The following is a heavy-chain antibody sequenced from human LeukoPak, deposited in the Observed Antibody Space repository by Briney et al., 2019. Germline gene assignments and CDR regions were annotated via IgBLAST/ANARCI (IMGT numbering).Heavy chain of an antibody. J-gene: IGHJ4*02. V-gene: IGHV3-23*01. CDR3: AKDLYLRDFWSGYLDY. CDR2: ISASGSAT. D-gene: IGHD3-3*01. Sequence: PGGSLRLSCAASGFIFSNYGMNWVRQAPGKGLEWVAAISASGSATSYADSVRGRFTISRDNSESTTYLQMNSLRAEDTAVFYCAKDLYLRDFWSGYLDYWGQGIPVTVSS. CDR1: GFIFSNYG.